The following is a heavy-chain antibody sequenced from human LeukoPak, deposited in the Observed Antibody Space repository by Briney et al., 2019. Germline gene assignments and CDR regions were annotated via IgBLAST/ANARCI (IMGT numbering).Heavy chain of an antibody. CDR1: GFTFSDYY. Sequence: GGSLRLSCAASGFTFSDYYMSWIRQAPGKGLEWVSYISSSGSTIYYADSVKGRFTISRDNAKNSLYLQMNSLRAEDTAVYYCATCRRDAHRAVGFDYWGQGTLVTVSS. V-gene: IGHV3-11*01. CDR2: ISSSGSTI. CDR3: ATCRRDAHRAVGFDY. J-gene: IGHJ4*02. D-gene: IGHD6-19*01.